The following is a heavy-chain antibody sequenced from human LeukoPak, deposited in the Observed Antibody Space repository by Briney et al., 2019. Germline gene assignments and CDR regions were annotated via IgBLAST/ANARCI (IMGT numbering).Heavy chain of an antibody. J-gene: IGHJ4*02. CDR3: ARVLSSGIDY. Sequence: SETLSLTCTVSGYSISSGYYWGWIRQPPGKGLEWIGSIYHSGSTYYNPSLKSRVTISVDTSKNQFSLKLSSVTAADTAVYYCARVLSSGIDYWGQGTLVTVSS. CDR2: IYHSGST. CDR1: GYSISSGYY. D-gene: IGHD6-19*01. V-gene: IGHV4-38-2*02.